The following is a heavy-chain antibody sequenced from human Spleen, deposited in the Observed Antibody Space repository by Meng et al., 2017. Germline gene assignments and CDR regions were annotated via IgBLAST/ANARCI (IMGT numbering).Heavy chain of an antibody. D-gene: IGHD3-22*01. J-gene: IGHJ4*02. Sequence: SETLSLTCTVSGGSISSSSYYWGWIRQPPGKGLEWIGSIYYSGSTYYNPSLKSRVTISVDTSKNQFSLKLSSVTAADTAVYYCARVVLNYYDSRRQYYFDYWGQGTLVTVSS. V-gene: IGHV4-39*07. CDR2: IYYSGST. CDR1: GGSISSSSYY. CDR3: ARVVLNYYDSRRQYYFDY.